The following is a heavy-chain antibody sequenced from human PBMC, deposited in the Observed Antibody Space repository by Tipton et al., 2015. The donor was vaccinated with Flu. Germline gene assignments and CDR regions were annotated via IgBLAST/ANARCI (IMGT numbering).Heavy chain of an antibody. Sequence: GLVKPSETLSLTCTVSGGSISSSSYYWGWIRQPPGKGLEWSGSIYYSGSTNYNPSLKSRGTISVDTSKNQFSLKLSSVTAADTAVYYCARDGRREQLALDYWGKGTLVTVSS. CDR3: ARDGRREQLALDY. CDR1: GGSISSSSYY. CDR2: IYYSGST. V-gene: IGHV4-39*07. D-gene: IGHD6-6*01. J-gene: IGHJ4*02.